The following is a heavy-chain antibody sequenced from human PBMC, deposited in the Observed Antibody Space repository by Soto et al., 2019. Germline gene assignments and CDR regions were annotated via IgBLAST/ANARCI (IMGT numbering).Heavy chain of an antibody. Sequence: SETLSLTGAVYGGSFSGYYWSWIRQPPGKGLEWIGEINHSGSTNYNPSLKSRVTISVDTSKNQFSLKLSSVTAADTAVYYCARAAKYYYGSGSSLFDYWGQGTLVTVSS. CDR2: INHSGST. D-gene: IGHD3-10*01. CDR3: ARAAKYYYGSGSSLFDY. J-gene: IGHJ4*02. CDR1: GGSFSGYY. V-gene: IGHV4-34*01.